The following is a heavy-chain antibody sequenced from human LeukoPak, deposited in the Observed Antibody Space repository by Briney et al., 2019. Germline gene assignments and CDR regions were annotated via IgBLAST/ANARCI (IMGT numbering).Heavy chain of an antibody. CDR3: ARGAYYDFWSGYSPLAEYFQY. J-gene: IGHJ1*01. CDR2: IYTSGST. V-gene: IGHV4-4*07. CDR1: GGSISSYY. D-gene: IGHD3-3*01. Sequence: SETLSLTCTVSGGSISSYYWSWIRQPAGKGLEWIGRIYTSGSTNYNPSLKSRVTMSVDTSKNQFSLKLNSVIAADTAVYYCARGAYYDFWSGYSPLAEYFQYWGQGTLVTVSS.